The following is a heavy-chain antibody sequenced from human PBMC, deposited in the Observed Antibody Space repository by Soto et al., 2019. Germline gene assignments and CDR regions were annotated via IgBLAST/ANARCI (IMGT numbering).Heavy chain of an antibody. CDR2: IYTSGST. CDR3: AREKIGYCSSTSCQGNYFDY. V-gene: IGHV4-4*07. J-gene: IGHJ4*02. D-gene: IGHD2-2*01. CDR1: GGSISSYY. Sequence: SETLSLTCTVSGGSISSYYWSWIRQPAGKGLEWIGRIYTSGSTNYNPSLKSRVTMSVDTSKNQFSLKLSSVTAADTAVYYCAREKIGYCSSTSCQGNYFDYWGQGTLVTVPQ.